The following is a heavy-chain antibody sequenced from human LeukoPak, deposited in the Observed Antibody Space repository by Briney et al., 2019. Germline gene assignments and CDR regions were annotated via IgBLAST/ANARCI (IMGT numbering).Heavy chain of an antibody. Sequence: GASVTVSCKASGGTFSRYAISWVRQSPGQGLEWMGGIIPIFGTANYAQKFQGRVTITADESTSTAYMELSSLRSEDTAVYYCARDVAAAGTHLNYWGQGTLVTVSS. J-gene: IGHJ4*02. CDR1: GGTFSRYA. V-gene: IGHV1-69*13. CDR2: IIPIFGTA. D-gene: IGHD6-13*01. CDR3: ARDVAAAGTHLNY.